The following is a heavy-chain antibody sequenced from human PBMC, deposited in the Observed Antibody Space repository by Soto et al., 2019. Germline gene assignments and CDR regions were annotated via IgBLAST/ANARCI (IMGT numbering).Heavy chain of an antibody. Sequence: QVQLVQSGAEVKKPGSSVKVSCKASGGTFSSYAISWVRQAPGQGLEWMGGIIPIFGTANYAQKFQGRVKITADEPTSTAYMELSSLRSEDTAVYYCARDVRGVHAFDIWGQGTMVTVSS. D-gene: IGHD3-10*02. J-gene: IGHJ3*02. CDR2: IIPIFGTA. CDR3: ARDVRGVHAFDI. CDR1: GGTFSSYA. V-gene: IGHV1-69*01.